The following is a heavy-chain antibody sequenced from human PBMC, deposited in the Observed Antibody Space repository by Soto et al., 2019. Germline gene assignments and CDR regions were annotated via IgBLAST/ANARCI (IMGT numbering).Heavy chain of an antibody. CDR1: GSSISSGAYY. CDR2: INYSGST. CDR3: ARGFCSWYDP. V-gene: IGHV4-31*03. D-gene: IGHD2-15*01. J-gene: IGHJ5*02. Sequence: PSGTLSLTCSVSGSSISSGAYYGSWIRQHPGKGLEWIWYINYSGSTYYNPSLKSRLSMSVDTSKNQFSLRLSSMTAADTAVYYCARGFCSWYDPWGQGILVPVSS.